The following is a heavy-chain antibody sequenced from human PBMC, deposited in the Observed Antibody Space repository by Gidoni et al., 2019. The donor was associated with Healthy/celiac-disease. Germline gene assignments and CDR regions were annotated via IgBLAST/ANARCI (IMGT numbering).Heavy chain of an antibody. CDR3: ARGGPMIVVVLSDHVRGDAFDI. CDR1: GFTFSSYS. D-gene: IGHD3-22*01. V-gene: IGHV3-21*01. CDR2: ISSSSSYI. J-gene: IGHJ3*02. Sequence: EVQLVESGGGLVKPGGSLRLSCAASGFTFSSYSMHWVRQAPGKGLEWVSSISSSSSYIYYADSVKGRFTISRDNAKNSLYLQMNSLRAEDTAVYYCARGGPMIVVVLSDHVRGDAFDIWGQGTMVTVSS.